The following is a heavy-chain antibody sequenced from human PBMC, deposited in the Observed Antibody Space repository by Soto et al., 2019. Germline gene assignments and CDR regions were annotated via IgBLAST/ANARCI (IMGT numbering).Heavy chain of an antibody. CDR3: ARVSSSSWFYNWFDP. CDR2: INAGNGNT. CDR1: GYTFTSYA. Sequence: ASVKVSCKASGYTFTSYAMHWVRQAPGQRLEWMGWINAGNGNTKYSQKFQGRVTITRDTSASTAYMELSSLRSEDTAVYYCARVSSSSWFYNWFDPWGQGTLVTVS. J-gene: IGHJ5*02. D-gene: IGHD6-13*01. V-gene: IGHV1-3*01.